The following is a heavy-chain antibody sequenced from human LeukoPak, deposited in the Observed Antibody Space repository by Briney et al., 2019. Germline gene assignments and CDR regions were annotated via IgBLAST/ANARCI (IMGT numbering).Heavy chain of an antibody. CDR1: GFTFGDYA. CDR2: IRSKAYGGTT. V-gene: IGHV3-49*04. D-gene: IGHD3-3*01. J-gene: IGHJ4*02. CDR3: AKEYYDFWSGYYYFDY. Sequence: GGSLRLSCTASGFTFGDYAMSWVRQAPGKGLEWVGFIRSKAYGGTTEYAASVKGRFTISRDDSKSIAYLQMNSLKTEDTAVYYCAKEYYDFWSGYYYFDYWGQGTLVTVSS.